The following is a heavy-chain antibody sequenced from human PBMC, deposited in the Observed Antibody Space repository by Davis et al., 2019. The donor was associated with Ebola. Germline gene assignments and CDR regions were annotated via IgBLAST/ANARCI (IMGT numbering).Heavy chain of an antibody. J-gene: IGHJ2*01. Sequence: GGSLTLSCTGSGFTFGAYAMNWVRQAPGKGLEWVSYISSSSSTIYYADSVKGRFTISRDNAKNSLYLQMNSLRDEDTAVYYCARDRWLVSRYFDLWGRGTLVTVSS. D-gene: IGHD6-19*01. V-gene: IGHV3-48*02. CDR2: ISSSSSTI. CDR1: GFTFGAYA. CDR3: ARDRWLVSRYFDL.